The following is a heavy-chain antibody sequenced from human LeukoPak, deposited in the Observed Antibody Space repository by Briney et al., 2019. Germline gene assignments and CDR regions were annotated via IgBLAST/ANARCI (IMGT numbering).Heavy chain of an antibody. J-gene: IGHJ5*02. D-gene: IGHD2-21*02. CDR3: ARDAYCGGDCYSENWFDP. CDR2: INPSGGST. V-gene: IGHV1-46*01. CDR1: GYTFTSYY. Sequence: ASVKVSCKASGYTFTSYYMHWVRQAPGQGLEWMGIINPSGGSTSYAQKLQGRVTMTRDTSTSTVYMELSSLRSEDTAVYYCARDAYCGGDCYSENWFDPWGQGTLVTVSS.